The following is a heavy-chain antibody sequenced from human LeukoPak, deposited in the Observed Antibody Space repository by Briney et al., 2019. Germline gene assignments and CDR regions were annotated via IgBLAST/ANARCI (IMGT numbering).Heavy chain of an antibody. J-gene: IGHJ4*02. CDR2: TNPSGGST. CDR1: GYTFTTYY. CDR3: ARGPYSGYVDY. Sequence: ASVKVSCKASGYTFTTYYMHWVRQAPGQGLEWMGITNPSGGSTSYAQKFQGRVTITTDESTSTAYMELSSLRSEDTAVYYYARGPYSGYVDYWGQGTLVTVSS. V-gene: IGHV1-46*01. D-gene: IGHD1-26*01.